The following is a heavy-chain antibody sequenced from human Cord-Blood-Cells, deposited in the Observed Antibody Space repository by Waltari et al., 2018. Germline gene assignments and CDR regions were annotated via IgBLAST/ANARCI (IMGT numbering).Heavy chain of an antibody. CDR2: IYYSGST. V-gene: IGHV4-39*01. CDR3: ASLSAEYFQH. Sequence: QLQLQEAGPGLVKPSETLSLTCTVSGGSISSSSYYWGWIRQPPGKGLEWIGSIYYSGSTYYNPSLKSRVTISVDTSKNQFSLKLSSVTAADTAVYYCASLSAEYFQHWGQGTLVTVSS. J-gene: IGHJ1*01. CDR1: GGSISSSSYY.